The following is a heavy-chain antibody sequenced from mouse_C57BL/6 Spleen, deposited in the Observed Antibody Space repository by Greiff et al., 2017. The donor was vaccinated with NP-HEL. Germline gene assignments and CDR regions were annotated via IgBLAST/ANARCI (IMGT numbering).Heavy chain of an antibody. CDR3: AREKTAQATNPLFFDY. CDR2: LYPGDGDT. D-gene: IGHD3-2*02. Sequence: QVQLKESGPELVKPGASVKISCTASGYAFSSSWMNWVKQRPGKGLAWIGRLYPGDGDTNYNGKFKGKATLTADTSSRTAYMQLSSLTSEDSAVYFCAREKTAQATNPLFFDYWGQGTTLTVSS. V-gene: IGHV1-82*01. CDR1: GYAFSSSW. J-gene: IGHJ2*01.